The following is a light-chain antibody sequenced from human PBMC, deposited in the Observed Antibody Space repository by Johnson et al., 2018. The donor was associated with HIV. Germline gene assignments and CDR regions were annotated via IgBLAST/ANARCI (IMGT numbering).Light chain of an antibody. CDR2: ENT. CDR1: SSNIGNNY. Sequence: QSVLTQPPSVSAAPGQKVNISCSGSSSNIGNNYVSWYQQFPGTAPKLLLYENTKRPSGIPDRFSGSKSGPSATLGITGLQAGDEADYYCGTWDTSLSAGGVFGTGTKVTVL. J-gene: IGLJ1*01. V-gene: IGLV1-51*02. CDR3: GTWDTSLSAGGV.